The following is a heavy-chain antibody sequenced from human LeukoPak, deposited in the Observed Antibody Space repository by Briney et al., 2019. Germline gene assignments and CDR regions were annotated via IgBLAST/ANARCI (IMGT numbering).Heavy chain of an antibody. D-gene: IGHD3-3*01. CDR1: GGSFSGYY. J-gene: IGHJ4*02. CDR2: INHSGST. CDR3: ARHGWRGYSQFRLSYFDY. V-gene: IGHV4-34*01. Sequence: PSETLSLTCAVYGGSFSGYYWSWIRQPPGKGLEWIGEINHSGSTNYNPSLKSRVTISVDTSKNQFSLKLSSVTAADTAVYYCARHGWRGYSQFRLSYFDYWGQGTLVPVSS.